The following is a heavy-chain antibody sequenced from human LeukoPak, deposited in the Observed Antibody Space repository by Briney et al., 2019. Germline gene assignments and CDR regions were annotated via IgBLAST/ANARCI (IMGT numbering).Heavy chain of an antibody. CDR1: GYTFTSYD. CDR3: AREKSYSSPLDP. CDR2: MNPNSGNT. V-gene: IGHV1-8*02. J-gene: IGHJ5*02. D-gene: IGHD6-13*01. Sequence: GASVKVSCKASGYTFTSYDINWVRQATGQGLEWMGWMNPNSGNTGYAQKFQGRVTMTSNTSISTAYMELSSLTSEDTAVYYCAREKSYSSPLDPWGQGTLVTVSS.